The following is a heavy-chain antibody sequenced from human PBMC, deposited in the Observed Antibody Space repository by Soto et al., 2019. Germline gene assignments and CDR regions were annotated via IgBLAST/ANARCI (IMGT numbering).Heavy chain of an antibody. D-gene: IGHD2-2*01. V-gene: IGHV3-23*01. J-gene: IGHJ4*02. CDR2: ISDSGST. CDR3: AKDVGGHYCTPTSCLYFFHS. CDR1: GFSFNNYA. Sequence: EVQLLESGGGLVQPGGSLRLSCAASGFSFNNYAMNWVRQAPGQGLEWVSTISDSGSTYYADSVKGGFTISRDNSKITLYLQMKSVRAEDTAVYVCAKDVGGHYCTPTSCLYFFHSWGRGTLVTVSS.